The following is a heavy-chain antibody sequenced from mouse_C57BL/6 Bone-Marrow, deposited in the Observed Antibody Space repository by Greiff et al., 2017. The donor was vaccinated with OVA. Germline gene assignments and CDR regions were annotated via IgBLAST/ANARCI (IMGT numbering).Heavy chain of an antibody. Sequence: QVQLKASGAELVRPGTSVKVSCKASGYAFTNYLIEWVKQRPGQGLEWIGVINPGSGGTNYNEKFKGKATLTADKSSSTAYMQLSSLTSEDSAVYFCARGDDYWYFDVWGTGTTVTVSS. CDR2: INPGSGGT. CDR3: ARGDDYWYFDV. D-gene: IGHD2-3*01. V-gene: IGHV1-54*01. CDR1: GYAFTNYL. J-gene: IGHJ1*03.